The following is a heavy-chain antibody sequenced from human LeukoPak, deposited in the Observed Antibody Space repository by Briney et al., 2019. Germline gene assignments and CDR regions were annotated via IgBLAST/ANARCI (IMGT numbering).Heavy chain of an antibody. J-gene: IGHJ4*02. Sequence: SETLSLTCTVSGGSISSSSYYWGWIRQPPGKGLEWIGSIYYSGSTYYNPSLKSQVTISVDTSKNQFSLKLSSVTAADTAVYYCARDVDDYVWGSSRWGQGTLVTVSS. CDR2: IYYSGST. D-gene: IGHD3-16*01. V-gene: IGHV4-39*07. CDR1: GGSISSSSYY. CDR3: ARDVDDYVWGSSR.